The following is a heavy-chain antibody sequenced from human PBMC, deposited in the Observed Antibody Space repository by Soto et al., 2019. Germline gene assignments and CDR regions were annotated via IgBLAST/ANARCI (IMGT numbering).Heavy chain of an antibody. J-gene: IGHJ5*02. D-gene: IGHD4-17*01. Sequence: SETLSLTCTVSGGSISSYYWSWIRQPPGKGLEWIGYIYYSGSTNYNPSLKSRVTISVDTSKNQFSLKLSSVTAADTAVYYCARLDDYGDYRFDPWGRGTLVTVSS. CDR3: ARLDDYGDYRFDP. CDR1: GGSISSYY. CDR2: IYYSGST. V-gene: IGHV4-59*08.